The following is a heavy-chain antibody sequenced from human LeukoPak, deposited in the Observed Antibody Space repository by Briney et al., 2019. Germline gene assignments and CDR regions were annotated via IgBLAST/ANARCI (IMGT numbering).Heavy chain of an antibody. V-gene: IGHV3-21*04. CDR1: GFTFSSYS. CDR2: ISSSSSYI. D-gene: IGHD3-3*01. Sequence: GGSLRLSCAASGFTFSSYSMNWVRQAPGKGLEWVSSISSSSSYIYYADSVKGRFTISRDNSKNTLYLQMNSLRAEDTAVYYCAKSNYDFWSGYSNYYYYGMDVWGQGTTVTVSS. CDR3: AKSNYDFWSGYSNYYYYGMDV. J-gene: IGHJ6*02.